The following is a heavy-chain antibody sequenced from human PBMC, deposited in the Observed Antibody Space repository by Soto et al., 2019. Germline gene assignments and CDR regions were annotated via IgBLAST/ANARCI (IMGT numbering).Heavy chain of an antibody. CDR3: AVCGYSGYEDYYYYGMDV. V-gene: IGHV4-59*01. J-gene: IGHJ6*02. CDR2: IYYSGST. D-gene: IGHD5-12*01. Sequence: SETLSLTCTVSGGSISSYYWSWIRQPPGKGLEWIGYIYYSGSTNYNPSLKSRVTISVDTSKNQFSLKLSSVTAADTAVYYCAVCGYSGYEDYYYYGMDVWGQGTTVTAP. CDR1: GGSISSYY.